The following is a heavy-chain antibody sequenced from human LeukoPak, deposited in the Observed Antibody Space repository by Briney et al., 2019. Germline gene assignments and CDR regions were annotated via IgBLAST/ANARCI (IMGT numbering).Heavy chain of an antibody. V-gene: IGHV1-2*02. Sequence: ASVKVSCKASGYTFTGYYMHWVRQAPGQGLEWMGWINPNSGGTNYAQKFQGRVTMTRDTSTSTVYMELSSLRSEDTAVYYCARGRIAVAELDYWGQGTLVTVSS. CDR1: GYTFTGYY. D-gene: IGHD6-19*01. CDR2: INPNSGGT. CDR3: ARGRIAVAELDY. J-gene: IGHJ4*02.